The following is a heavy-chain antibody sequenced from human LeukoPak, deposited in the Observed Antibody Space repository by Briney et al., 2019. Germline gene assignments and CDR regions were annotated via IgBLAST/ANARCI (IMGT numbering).Heavy chain of an antibody. J-gene: IGHJ5*02. V-gene: IGHV3-23*01. Sequence: GGSLRLSCAASGFTFSSYAMMWVRQAPGKGLKWVSTIVASYEGTFYADSVKGRFTISRDNSKGTLSLQMNSLRAEDTAVYYCAKGKAGGLVDLFDPWGQGTLVTVSS. CDR1: GFTFSSYA. D-gene: IGHD3/OR15-3a*01. CDR2: IVASYEGT. CDR3: AKGKAGGLVDLFDP.